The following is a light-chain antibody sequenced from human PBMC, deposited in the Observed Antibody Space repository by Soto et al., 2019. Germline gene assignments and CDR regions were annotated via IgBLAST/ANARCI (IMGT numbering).Light chain of an antibody. CDR2: AAS. J-gene: IGKJ1*01. Sequence: DIQMTQSPSSLSASIGDSVTITCRASQTIIGYLNWYQQKPGKAPRLLINAASNLQSGVPSRFSGSGSGTDFTLTISSLQPEDFATYYCQQSYSTPWTFGQGTKVDIK. CDR3: QQSYSTPWT. CDR1: QTIIGY. V-gene: IGKV1-39*01.